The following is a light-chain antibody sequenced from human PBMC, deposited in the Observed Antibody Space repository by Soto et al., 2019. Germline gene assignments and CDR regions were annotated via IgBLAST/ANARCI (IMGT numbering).Light chain of an antibody. V-gene: IGKV3-20*01. CDR2: GAS. CDR3: QRYDSFRT. J-gene: IGKJ1*01. CDR1: QSVRSNF. Sequence: EIVLPQSPGTLSLSPGERATLSCMASQSVRSNFLAWYQQKPGQAPRLLIYGASNRATGIPDRFSGSGSGTDFTLTITRLEPEDFAMYYCQRYDSFRTFGQGTKVDIK.